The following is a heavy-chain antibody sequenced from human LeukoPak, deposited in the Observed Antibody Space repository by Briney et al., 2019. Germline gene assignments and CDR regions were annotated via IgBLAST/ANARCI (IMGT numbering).Heavy chain of an antibody. CDR3: ARDRGALIDS. D-gene: IGHD3-10*01. Sequence: GGSLRLSCAASGFTFSTYSMSWVRQAPGKGLEWLSYISGSSSASYYTDSVKGRFTVSRDNAKDSLYMQMDSLRDEDTAVYYCARDRGALIDSWGQGTLVTVSS. V-gene: IGHV3-48*02. CDR2: ISGSSSAS. J-gene: IGHJ4*02. CDR1: GFTFSTYS.